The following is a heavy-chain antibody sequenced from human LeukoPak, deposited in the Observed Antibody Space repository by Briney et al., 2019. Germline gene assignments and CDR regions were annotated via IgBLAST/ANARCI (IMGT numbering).Heavy chain of an antibody. D-gene: IGHD6-19*01. CDR1: GYTFTSYY. Sequence: ASVKVSCKASGYTFTSYYMHWVRQAPGQGLEWMGIINPSGGSTSYAQKFQGRVTMTRDTSTSTVYMELSSLRSEDTAVYYCARDLPPSRRQWLGPPDYWGQGTLVTVSS. CDR2: INPSGGST. J-gene: IGHJ4*02. V-gene: IGHV1-46*01. CDR3: ARDLPPSRRQWLGPPDY.